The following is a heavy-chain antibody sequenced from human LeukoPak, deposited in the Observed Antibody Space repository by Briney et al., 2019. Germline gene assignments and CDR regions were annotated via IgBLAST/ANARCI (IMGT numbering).Heavy chain of an antibody. D-gene: IGHD2-2*01. CDR1: GGSFSGYY. J-gene: IGHJ6*02. V-gene: IGHV4-34*01. CDR3: ARVRSRYCSSTSCTQAHMDV. Sequence: SETLSLTCAVYGGSFSGYYWSWIRQPPGKGLEWIGEINHSGSTNYNPSLKSRDTISVHTSKNQFTLKLSSVTAADTAVYYCARVRSRYCSSTSCTQAHMDVWGQGTTVTVSS. CDR2: INHSGST.